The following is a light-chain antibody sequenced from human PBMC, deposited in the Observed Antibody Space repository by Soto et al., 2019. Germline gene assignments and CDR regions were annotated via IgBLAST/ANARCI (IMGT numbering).Light chain of an antibody. V-gene: IGLV1-51*02. Sequence: QSVLTQPPSVSAAPGQKVTVSCSGSNSNIGNNFVSWFQQLPGTAPKLLIYENNKRPSGIPDRFSGSKPGTSATLGITGLQTGDEADYYCGAWDSSLSAGVFGGGTKLTVL. J-gene: IGLJ3*02. CDR1: NSNIGNNF. CDR2: ENN. CDR3: GAWDSSLSAGV.